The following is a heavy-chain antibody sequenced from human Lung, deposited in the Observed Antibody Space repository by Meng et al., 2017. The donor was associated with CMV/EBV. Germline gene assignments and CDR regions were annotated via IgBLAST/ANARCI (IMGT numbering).Heavy chain of an antibody. V-gene: IGHV1-2*02. Sequence: CNASGYTFTGYYLHWVRQAPGPGLAWMGWLNPSSGGTNYAQKFQGRVTMTRDTSISTAYMELSRLRSDDTAVYYCARVSAVAGTGGDWGQGTLVTVSS. CDR3: ARVSAVAGTGGD. CDR2: LNPSSGGT. CDR1: GYTFTGYY. D-gene: IGHD6-19*01. J-gene: IGHJ4*02.